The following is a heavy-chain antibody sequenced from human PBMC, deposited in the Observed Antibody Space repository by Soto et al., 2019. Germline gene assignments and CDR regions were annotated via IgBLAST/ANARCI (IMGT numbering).Heavy chain of an antibody. CDR1: GFTFSNYA. V-gene: IGHV3-33*01. CDR3: ARDLSYLEWNYYGMDV. J-gene: IGHJ6*02. CDR2: TWYDGNKK. D-gene: IGHD3-3*01. Sequence: QVQLVESGGGVVQPGRSLRLSCAASGFTFSNYAMHWVRQAPGKGLEWVAGTWYDGNKKYYIDSVKGRFTISRDNSGDTLYLQMNGLRVEDTAVYYCARDLSYLEWNYYGMDVWGQGTTVTVSS.